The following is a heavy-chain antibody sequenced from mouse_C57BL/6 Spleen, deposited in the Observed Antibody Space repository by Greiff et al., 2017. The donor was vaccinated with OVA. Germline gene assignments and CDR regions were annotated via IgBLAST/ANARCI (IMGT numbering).Heavy chain of an antibody. J-gene: IGHJ2*01. V-gene: IGHV1-80*01. CDR3: ARDILTNCYFDY. Sequence: QVQLQQSGAELVKPGASVKISCKASGYAFSSYWMNWVKQRPGKGLEWIGQIYPGDGDTNYNGKFKGKATLTADKSSSTAYMQLSSLTSEDSAVYFCARDILTNCYFDYWGQGTTLTVSS. CDR2: IYPGDGDT. CDR1: GYAFSSYW. D-gene: IGHD1-3*01.